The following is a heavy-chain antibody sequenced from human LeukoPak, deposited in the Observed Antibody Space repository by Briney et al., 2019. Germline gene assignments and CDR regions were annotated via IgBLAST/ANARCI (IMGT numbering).Heavy chain of an antibody. D-gene: IGHD6-19*01. V-gene: IGHV4-61*02. CDR2: IYTSGST. Sequence: SQTLSLTCTVSGGSISSGSYYWSWIRQPAGKGLEWIGRIYTSGSTNYNPSLKSRVTISVDTSKNQFSLKLSSVTAADTAVYYCARGLHIAVAGTYYMDVWGKGTTVTVSS. CDR3: ARGLHIAVAGTYYMDV. CDR1: GGSISSGSYY. J-gene: IGHJ6*03.